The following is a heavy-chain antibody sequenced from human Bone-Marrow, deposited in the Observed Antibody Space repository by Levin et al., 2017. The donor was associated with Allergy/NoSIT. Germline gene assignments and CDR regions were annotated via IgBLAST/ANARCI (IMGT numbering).Heavy chain of an antibody. D-gene: IGHD2-21*02. CDR1: GGSVSSGIHY. J-gene: IGHJ4*02. V-gene: IGHV4-61*01. CDR2: VYYTGST. Sequence: SETLSLTCTVSGGSVSSGIHYWSWIRQPPGKGLEWIGYVYYTGSTKYNPSLKSRVTISIDRSKNQFSLKLSSVTAADTAIYYCARDHAMTLDYWGQGTLVTVSS. CDR3: ARDHAMTLDY.